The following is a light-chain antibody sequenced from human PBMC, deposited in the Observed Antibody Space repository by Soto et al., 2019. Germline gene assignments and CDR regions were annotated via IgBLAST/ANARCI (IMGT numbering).Light chain of an antibody. Sequence: QLVLTQPPSASGTPGQRVTISCSGSSSNIGSNTVNWYQQLPGTAPKLLIYSNNHRPSGVPDRFSGSKSGTSASLAISGLQSEDEADYYCAAWDDSLNGPGFGGGTKLTVL. V-gene: IGLV1-44*01. CDR1: SSNIGSNT. CDR3: AAWDDSLNGPG. CDR2: SNN. J-gene: IGLJ3*02.